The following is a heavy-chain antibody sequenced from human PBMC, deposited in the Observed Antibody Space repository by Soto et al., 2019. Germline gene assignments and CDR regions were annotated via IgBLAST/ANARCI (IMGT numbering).Heavy chain of an antibody. CDR1: GFTFSSYA. CDR3: AKRGSSWYWPS. Sequence: GGSLILSCAGSGFTFSSYAMSWVRQAPGKGLEWVSAISGSGGSTYYADSVKGRFTISRDNSKNTLYLQMNSLRAEDTAVYYCAKRGSSWYWPSWGQGTLVTAPQ. CDR2: ISGSGGST. D-gene: IGHD6-13*01. V-gene: IGHV3-23*01. J-gene: IGHJ5*02.